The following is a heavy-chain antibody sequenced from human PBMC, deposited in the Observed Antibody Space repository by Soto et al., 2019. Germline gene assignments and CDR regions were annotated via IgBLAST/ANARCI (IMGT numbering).Heavy chain of an antibody. Sequence: SETLSLTCTVSGGSISSYYWSWIRQPPGKGLEWIGSIYYSGSTNYNPSLQSRVTISLDTSKSQFSLKLNSVTAADSAVYFCARLEGLATISYYFDFWGPGALVTVSS. CDR1: GGSISSYY. V-gene: IGHV4-59*08. D-gene: IGHD3-9*01. CDR2: IYYSGST. CDR3: ARLEGLATISYYFDF. J-gene: IGHJ4*02.